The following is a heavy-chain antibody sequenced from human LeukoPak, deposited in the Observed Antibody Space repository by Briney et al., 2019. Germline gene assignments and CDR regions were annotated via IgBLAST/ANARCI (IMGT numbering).Heavy chain of an antibody. CDR3: AKEDVGAAPDY. CDR1: GFTFSSYG. J-gene: IGHJ4*02. Sequence: GGSLRLSCEASGFTFSSYGMSWIRQAPGKGPEWVSADSIYGGGPYYADSVKGRFTMSRDNSKNTLYLQMDSLRVDDTAVYYCAKEDVGAAPDYWGQGTLVTVSS. V-gene: IGHV3-23*01. CDR2: DSIYGGGP. D-gene: IGHD2-15*01.